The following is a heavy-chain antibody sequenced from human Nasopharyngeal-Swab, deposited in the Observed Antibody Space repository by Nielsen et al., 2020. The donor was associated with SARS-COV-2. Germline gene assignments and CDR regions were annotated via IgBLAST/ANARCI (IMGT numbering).Heavy chain of an antibody. CDR3: ATYPPLEWLSWVL. J-gene: IGHJ4*02. Sequence: GSLRLSCTVSGGSISSYYWGWIRQPPGKGLEWIGSIYYSGSTYYNPSLKSRVTISVDTSKNQFSLKLSSVTAADTAVYYCATYPPLEWLSWVLWGQGTLVTVSS. D-gene: IGHD3-3*01. V-gene: IGHV4-39*01. CDR1: GGSISSYY. CDR2: IYYSGST.